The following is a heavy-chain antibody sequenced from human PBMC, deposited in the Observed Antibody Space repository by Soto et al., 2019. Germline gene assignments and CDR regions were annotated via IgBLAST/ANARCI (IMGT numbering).Heavy chain of an antibody. CDR3: AKDAVPYNGKWDWFDS. J-gene: IGHJ5*01. CDR2: IGGGGTDT. CDR1: RFTFSDFA. D-gene: IGHD1-20*01. Sequence: DVQLLESGGGLVQPGGSLTLSCAASRFTFSDFAMSWVRQAPGKGLEWVSSIGGGGTDTYYADSVKGRFTISRDNSKKTPYLQMDGLRDEDTAVYYCAKDAVPYNGKWDWFDSWGQGTLVIVSS. V-gene: IGHV3-23*01.